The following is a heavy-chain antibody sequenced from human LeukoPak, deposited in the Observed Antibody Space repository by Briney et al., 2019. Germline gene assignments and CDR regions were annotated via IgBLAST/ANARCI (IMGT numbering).Heavy chain of an antibody. Sequence: GGSLRLSCAASGFTFSSYWMHWVRQAPGKGLVWVSRINSDGSSTSYADSVKGRFTISRDNAKNTLYLQMNSPRAEDTAVYYCARVGLGYCSGGSCYSLNYWGQGTLVTVSS. D-gene: IGHD2-15*01. CDR3: ARVGLGYCSGGSCYSLNY. V-gene: IGHV3-74*01. CDR1: GFTFSSYW. J-gene: IGHJ4*02. CDR2: INSDGSST.